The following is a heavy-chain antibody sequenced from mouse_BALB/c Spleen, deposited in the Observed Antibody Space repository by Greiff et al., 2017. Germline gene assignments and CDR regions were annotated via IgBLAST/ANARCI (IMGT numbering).Heavy chain of an antibody. CDR2: TNPSTGYT. J-gene: IGHJ2*01. CDR3: ARGGVYYPFDY. D-gene: IGHD2-1*01. V-gene: IGHV1-7*01. Sequence: QVQLQQSGAELAKPGASVKMSCKASGYTFTSYWMHWVKQRPGQGLEWIGYTNPSTGYTEYNQKFKDKATLTADKSSSTAYMQLSSLTSEDSAVYYCARGGVYYPFDYWGQGTTLTVSS. CDR1: GYTFTSYW.